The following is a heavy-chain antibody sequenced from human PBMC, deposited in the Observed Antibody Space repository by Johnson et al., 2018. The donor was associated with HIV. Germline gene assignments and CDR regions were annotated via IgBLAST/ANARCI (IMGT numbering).Heavy chain of an antibody. CDR3: ARGSGVGAFDI. J-gene: IGHJ3*02. CDR2: GGNT. V-gene: IGHV3-23*01. D-gene: IGHD7-27*01. Sequence: GGNTYYAESVKGRFTISRDNSKNTLYLQMNSLRAEDTAVFYCARGSGVGAFDIWGQGTMVTVSS.